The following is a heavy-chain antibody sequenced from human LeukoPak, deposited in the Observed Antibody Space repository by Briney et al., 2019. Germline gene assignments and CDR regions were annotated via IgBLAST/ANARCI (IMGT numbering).Heavy chain of an antibody. J-gene: IGHJ6*02. Sequence: EGSLRLSCAASGFTFSSYGMHWVRQAPGKGLEWVAFIRYDGSNKYYADSVKGRFTISRDNSKNTLYLQMNSLRAEDTAVYYCAKGYGSGSLYGMDVWGQGTTVTVSS. D-gene: IGHD3-10*01. V-gene: IGHV3-30*02. CDR3: AKGYGSGSLYGMDV. CDR1: GFTFSSYG. CDR2: IRYDGSNK.